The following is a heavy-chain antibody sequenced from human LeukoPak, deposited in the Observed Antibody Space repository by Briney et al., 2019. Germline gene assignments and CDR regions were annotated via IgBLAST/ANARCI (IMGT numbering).Heavy chain of an antibody. CDR3: AKDEDWGYVDY. J-gene: IGHJ4*02. V-gene: IGHV3-30*04. CDR1: GFTFSSYT. D-gene: IGHD7-27*01. Sequence: GGSLRLSCAASGFTFSSYTMHWVRQAPGKGLECVAVISYDGKNKYYADSVKGRFTISRDNSENTLYLQMNSLRAEDTAVYYCAKDEDWGYVDYWGQGTLVTVSS. CDR2: ISYDGKNK.